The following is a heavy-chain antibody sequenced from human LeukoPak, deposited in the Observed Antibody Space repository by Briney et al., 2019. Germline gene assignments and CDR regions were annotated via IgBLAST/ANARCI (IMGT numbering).Heavy chain of an antibody. V-gene: IGHV3-7*02. J-gene: IGHJ6*02. Sequence: GGSLRLSCAASGFSFSSYWMTWVRQAPGKGLEWVASVKQGGSEKYYVDSVKGRFTISRDDAKNSLYLETNSLRAEDTAVYYCARVSERIQLWLSSIYYGMDVWGQGTTVTVSS. D-gene: IGHD5-18*01. CDR2: VKQGGSEK. CDR3: ARVSERIQLWLSSIYYGMDV. CDR1: GFSFSSYW.